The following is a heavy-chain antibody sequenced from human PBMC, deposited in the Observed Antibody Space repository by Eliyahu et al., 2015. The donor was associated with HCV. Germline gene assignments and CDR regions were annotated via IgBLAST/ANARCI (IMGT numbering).Heavy chain of an antibody. Sequence: QVQLVESGGGVVQPGRSLRLSCAASGFTFSSYGRHWVRQAPGKGLEWVAVIWYDGSNKYYADPVKGRFTISRDNSKNTLYLQMNSLRAEDTAVYYCARDRVAAADTNYYYGMDVWGQGTTVTVSS. V-gene: IGHV3-33*01. CDR1: GFTFSSYG. J-gene: IGHJ6*02. CDR3: ARDRVAAADTNYYYGMDV. CDR2: IWYDGSNK. D-gene: IGHD6-13*01.